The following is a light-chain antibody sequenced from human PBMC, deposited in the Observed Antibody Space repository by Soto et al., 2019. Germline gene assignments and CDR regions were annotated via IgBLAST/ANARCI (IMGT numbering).Light chain of an antibody. V-gene: IGKV3-15*01. CDR2: GAF. CDR3: QHYNNWPLS. Sequence: EIVMAQSPATLSVSPGERATLSCRASQSVSTNLAWYQQKPGQAPRLLIYGAFTRATGIPARFSGSGSGTEFTLAINSLQSEDFAVYYCQHYNNWPLSFGGGTKV. J-gene: IGKJ4*01. CDR1: QSVSTN.